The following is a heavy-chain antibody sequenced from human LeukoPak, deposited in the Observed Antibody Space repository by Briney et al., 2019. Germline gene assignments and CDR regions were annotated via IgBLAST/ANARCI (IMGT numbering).Heavy chain of an antibody. CDR3: ARKTANWFDP. J-gene: IGHJ5*02. CDR1: GFTFSSCW. Sequence: GGSLRLSCAASGFTFSSCWMTWVRQAPGKGLEWVANIKRDGSETYYVDSVKGRFTISRDNAKNSLYLQMNSLRAEDTAVYYCARKTANWFDPWGQGTLVTVSS. CDR2: IKRDGSET. V-gene: IGHV3-7*01.